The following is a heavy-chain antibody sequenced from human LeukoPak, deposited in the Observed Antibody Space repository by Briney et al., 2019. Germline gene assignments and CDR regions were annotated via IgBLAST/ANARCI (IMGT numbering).Heavy chain of an antibody. CDR1: GFTFSSYS. J-gene: IGHJ4*02. Sequence: GGSLRLSCAASGFTFSSYSMNWVRQAPGKGLDWVSSISSSSSYIYYADSVKGRFTISRDNAKNSLYLQMNSLRAEDTAVYYCARDLRYSSGWYLYWGQGTLVTVSS. CDR3: ARDLRYSSGWYLY. D-gene: IGHD6-19*01. CDR2: ISSSSSYI. V-gene: IGHV3-21*01.